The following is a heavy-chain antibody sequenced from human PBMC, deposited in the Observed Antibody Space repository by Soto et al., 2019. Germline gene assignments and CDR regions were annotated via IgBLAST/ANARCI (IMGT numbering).Heavy chain of an antibody. J-gene: IGHJ6*02. CDR1: GGTFRIYA. D-gene: IGHD6-6*01. CDR2: IIPISGTA. V-gene: IGHV1-69*06. Sequence: GASVKVSCKASGGTFRIYAISWVRQAPGQGLEWMGGIIPISGTAIHAQKFQGRVTITADRSTSTAYMELSGLRSEDTAVYYCARAGGQLASPEPFYYYYGMDVWGQGTTVTVSS. CDR3: ARAGGQLASPEPFYYYYGMDV.